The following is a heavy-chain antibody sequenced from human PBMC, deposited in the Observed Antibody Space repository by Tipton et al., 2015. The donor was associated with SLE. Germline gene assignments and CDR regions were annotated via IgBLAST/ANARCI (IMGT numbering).Heavy chain of an antibody. CDR1: GGSISSSSYY. V-gene: IGHV4-39*07. CDR2: IYYSGST. Sequence: TLSLTCTVSGGSISSSSYYWGWIRQPPGKGLEWIGSIYYSGSTYYNPSLKSRVTISVDTSKNQFSLKLSSVTAADTAVYYCARRPGAFDIWGQGAMVTVSS. D-gene: IGHD3-10*01. CDR3: ARRPGAFDI. J-gene: IGHJ3*02.